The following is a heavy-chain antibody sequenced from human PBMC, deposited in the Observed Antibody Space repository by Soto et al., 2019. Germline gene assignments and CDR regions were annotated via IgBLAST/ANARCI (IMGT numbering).Heavy chain of an antibody. CDR1: GFTFSSYG. CDR2: IWYDGSNK. CDR3: AREGIDAVDI. D-gene: IGHD3-10*01. J-gene: IGHJ3*02. Sequence: QVQLVESGGGVVQPGRSLRLSCAASGFTFSSYGMYWVRQAPGKGLERVAVIWYDGSNKYYADSVKGRFTISRDNAKNTRYLQMNSLRAEDTAVYYCAREGIDAVDIWGQGTMVTVS. V-gene: IGHV3-33*01.